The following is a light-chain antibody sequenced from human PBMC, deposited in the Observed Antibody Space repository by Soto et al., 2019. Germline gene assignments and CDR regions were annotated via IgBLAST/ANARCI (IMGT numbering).Light chain of an antibody. Sequence: EVVLTQSPGTLSLSPGERATLSCRASQSVSGSDLAWYQQKPGQAPRLLISGVSNRATGTPDRFSGSGSGTDFTLTISSLQSEDFAVYYCQQYNTWPLTFGGGTKVDIK. V-gene: IGKV3-20*01. J-gene: IGKJ4*01. CDR3: QQYNTWPLT. CDR2: GVS. CDR1: QSVSGSD.